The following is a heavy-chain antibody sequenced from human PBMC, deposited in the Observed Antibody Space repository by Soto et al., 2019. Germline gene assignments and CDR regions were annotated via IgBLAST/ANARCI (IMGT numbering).Heavy chain of an antibody. D-gene: IGHD3-3*01. J-gene: IGHJ6*02. CDR1: GGSVSSGSYY. CDR3: ARDLRYDFWSGYPGRYGMDV. Sequence: LSLTCTVSGGSVSSGSYYWSWIRQPPGKGLEWIGYIYYSGSTNYNPSLKSRVTISVDTSKNQFSLKLSSVTAADTAVYYCARDLRYDFWSGYPGRYGMDVWGQGTTVTVSS. CDR2: IYYSGST. V-gene: IGHV4-61*01.